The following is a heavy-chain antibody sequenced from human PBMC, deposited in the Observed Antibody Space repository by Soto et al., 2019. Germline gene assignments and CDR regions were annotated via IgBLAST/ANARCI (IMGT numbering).Heavy chain of an antibody. Sequence: QLQLQESGPGVVKSSETLSLTCTVSGGSISSSTYYWGWIRQPPGKGLEWIGSFYYSGSTYYYTYVKSRVPISGEASENQISLKLSSVTAADPAVYYCARQVVDGTMTGAGSFDYWGQGALVTVSS. J-gene: IGHJ4*02. CDR2: FYYSGST. D-gene: IGHD3-10*01. CDR3: ARQVVDGTMTGAGSFDY. CDR1: GGSISSSTYY. V-gene: IGHV4-39*01.